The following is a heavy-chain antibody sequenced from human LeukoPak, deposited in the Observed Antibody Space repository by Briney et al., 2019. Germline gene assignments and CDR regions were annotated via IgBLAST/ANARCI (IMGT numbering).Heavy chain of an antibody. J-gene: IGHJ4*02. Sequence: SVKVSCKASGGTFSSYAVSWVRQAPGQGLEWMGGIIPIFGTANYAQKFQGRVTITADESASTAYMELSSLRSEDTAVYYCARDLVRGVPLDYWGQGTLVTVSS. D-gene: IGHD3-10*01. CDR1: GGTFSSYA. CDR3: ARDLVRGVPLDY. V-gene: IGHV1-69*13. CDR2: IIPIFGTA.